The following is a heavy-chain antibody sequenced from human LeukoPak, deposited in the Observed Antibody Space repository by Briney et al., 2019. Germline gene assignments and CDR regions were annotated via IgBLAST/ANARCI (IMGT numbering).Heavy chain of an antibody. V-gene: IGHV1-46*01. CDR3: ARDQTYGDYGGIPDY. Sequence: ASVKVSCKASGYTFTSYYMHWVRQAPGQGLEWMGIINPSGGSTSYAQKFQGRVTLTRDTSTSTVYMELSSLRSEDTAVSYCARDQTYGDYGGIPDYWGQGTLVTVSS. D-gene: IGHD4-17*01. J-gene: IGHJ4*02. CDR1: GYTFTSYY. CDR2: INPSGGST.